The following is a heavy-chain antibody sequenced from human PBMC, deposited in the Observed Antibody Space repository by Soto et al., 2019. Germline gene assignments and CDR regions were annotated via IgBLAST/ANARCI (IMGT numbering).Heavy chain of an antibody. J-gene: IGHJ4*02. D-gene: IGHD2-21*01. Sequence: SETLSLTCAVYGGSFSGYYWSWIRQPPGKGLEWIGEINHSGSTNYNPSLKSRVTISVDTSKNQFSLKLSSVTAADTAVYYCARSRNIVVVNAIGARHFDYWGQGTLVTVSS. CDR1: GGSFSGYY. CDR2: INHSGST. V-gene: IGHV4-34*01. CDR3: ARSRNIVVVNAIGARHFDY.